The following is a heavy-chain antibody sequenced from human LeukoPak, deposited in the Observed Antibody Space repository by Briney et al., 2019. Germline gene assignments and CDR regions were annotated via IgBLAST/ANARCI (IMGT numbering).Heavy chain of an antibody. CDR2: IYSGGST. J-gene: IGHJ4*02. D-gene: IGHD6-19*01. CDR3: ARSIAVEVTFDY. Sequence: GGPLRLSCAASGFTFSSYWMSWVRQAPGKGLEWVSVIYSGGSTYYADSVKGRFTISRDNSKNTLYLQMNSLRAEDTAVYYCARSIAVEVTFDYWGQGTLVTVSS. CDR1: GFTFSSYW. V-gene: IGHV3-53*01.